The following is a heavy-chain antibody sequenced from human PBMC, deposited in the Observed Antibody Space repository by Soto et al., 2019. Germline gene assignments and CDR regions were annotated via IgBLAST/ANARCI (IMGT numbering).Heavy chain of an antibody. CDR3: ARGLYIVVVPAATHLVNYYMDV. D-gene: IGHD2-2*01. V-gene: IGHV1-2*04. CDR1: GYTFTGYY. CDR2: INPNSGGT. Sequence: EASVKVSCKASGYTFTGYYMHWVRQDPGQGLEWMGWINPNSGGTNYAQKFQGWVTMTRDTSISTVYMELSRLRSDDTAVYYCARGLYIVVVPAATHLVNYYMDVWGKGTTVTVSS. J-gene: IGHJ6*03.